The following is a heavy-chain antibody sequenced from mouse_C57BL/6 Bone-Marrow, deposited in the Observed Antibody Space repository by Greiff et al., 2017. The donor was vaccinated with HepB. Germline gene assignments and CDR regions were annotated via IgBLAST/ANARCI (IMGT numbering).Heavy chain of an antibody. J-gene: IGHJ3*01. CDR3: TEDSSGRFAY. CDR2: IDPENGDT. V-gene: IGHV14-4*01. Sequence: VHVKQSGAELVRPGASVKLSCTASGFNIKDDYMHWVKQRPEQGLEWIGWIDPENGDTEYASKFQGKATITADTSSNTAYLQLSSLTSEDTAVYYCTEDSSGRFAYWGQGTLVTVSA. CDR1: GFNIKDDY. D-gene: IGHD3-2*02.